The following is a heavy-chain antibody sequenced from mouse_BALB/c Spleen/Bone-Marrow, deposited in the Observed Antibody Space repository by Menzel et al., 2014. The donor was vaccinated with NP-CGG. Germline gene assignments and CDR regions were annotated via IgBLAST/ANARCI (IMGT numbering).Heavy chain of an antibody. CDR2: ISNGSSPI. D-gene: IGHD2-4*01. J-gene: IGHJ4*01. CDR1: GFTFSSFG. V-gene: IGHV5-17*02. CDR3: ARKGAMITHYYAMDY. Sequence: DVMLVESGGGLVQPGGSQKLSCAASGFTFSSFGMHWVRQAPEKGLEWVAYISNGSSPIYYADTVKGRFTISRDNPKNTLFLQTTSLRSEDTAMYYCARKGAMITHYYAMDYWGQGTSVTVSS.